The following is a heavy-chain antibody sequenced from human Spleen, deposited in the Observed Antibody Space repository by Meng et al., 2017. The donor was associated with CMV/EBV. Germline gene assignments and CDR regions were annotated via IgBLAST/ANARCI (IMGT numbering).Heavy chain of an antibody. CDR2: IWNDGTTK. V-gene: IGHV3-33*06. J-gene: IGHJ1*01. Sequence: GGSLRLSCAASEFTFSNYGMHWFRQAPGKGLEWVAAIWNDGTTKQYADFVQGRITISRDNSKDTLYLQINSLRVEDTAFYYFAKSYTRAWAGWAFNIWGQGTLFPFSS. CDR3: AKSYTRAWAGWAFNI. D-gene: IGHD3-3*02. CDR1: EFTFSNYG.